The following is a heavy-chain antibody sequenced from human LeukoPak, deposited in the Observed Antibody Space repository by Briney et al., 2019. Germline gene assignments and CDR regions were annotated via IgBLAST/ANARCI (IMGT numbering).Heavy chain of an antibody. CDR2: INPNSGGT. J-gene: IGHJ4*02. D-gene: IGHD2-21*02. CDR1: GYTFTVYY. V-gene: IGHV1-2*02. Sequence: ASVKVSSKASGYTFTVYYMHWVRQAPGQGLEWMGWINPNSGGTNYAQKFQGRVTMTRDTSISTAYMELSSLRSDDTAVYYCARGYCSGDCFTLFDYGGQGTLVAVSA. CDR3: ARGYCSGDCFTLFDY.